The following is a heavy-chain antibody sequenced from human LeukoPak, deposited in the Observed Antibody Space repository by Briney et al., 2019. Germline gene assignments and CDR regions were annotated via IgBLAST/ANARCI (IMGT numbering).Heavy chain of an antibody. CDR1: GGSISSYY. V-gene: IGHV4-4*07. D-gene: IGHD6-19*01. Sequence: SETLSLTCTVSGGSISSYYWSWIRQPAGKGLEWIGRIYTSGSTNYNPSLKSRVTMSVDMSTNQFSLKLSSVTAADTAVYYCYYSSGWYLDYHMDVWGKGTTVTVSS. CDR3: YYSSGWYLDYHMDV. CDR2: IYTSGST. J-gene: IGHJ6*03.